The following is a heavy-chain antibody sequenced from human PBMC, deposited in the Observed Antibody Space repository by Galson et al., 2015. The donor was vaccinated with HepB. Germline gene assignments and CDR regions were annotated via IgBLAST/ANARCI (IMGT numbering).Heavy chain of an antibody. Sequence: SLRLSCAASGFTFSSYAMHWVRQAPGKGLEWVAVISYDGSNKYYADSVKGRLTISRDNSKNTLYLQMNSLRAEDTAVYYCARDRYSSSRMDYWGQGTLVTVSS. CDR2: ISYDGSNK. V-gene: IGHV3-30-3*01. D-gene: IGHD6-6*01. CDR1: GFTFSSYA. J-gene: IGHJ4*02. CDR3: ARDRYSSSRMDY.